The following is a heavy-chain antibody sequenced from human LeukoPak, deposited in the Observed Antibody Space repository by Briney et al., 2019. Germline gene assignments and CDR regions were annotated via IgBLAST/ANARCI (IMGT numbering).Heavy chain of an antibody. J-gene: IGHJ5*02. CDR3: AKDYSGGSYYLSWFDP. V-gene: IGHV3-23*01. CDR1: GFTFSSYA. CDR2: ISGSGGST. Sequence: GGSLRLSCAASGFTFSSYAMSWVRQAPGKGLEWVSAISGSGGSTYYADSVKGRFTVSRDNSKNTLYLQMNSLRAEDTAVYYCAKDYSGGSYYLSWFDPWGQGTLVTVSS. D-gene: IGHD1-26*01.